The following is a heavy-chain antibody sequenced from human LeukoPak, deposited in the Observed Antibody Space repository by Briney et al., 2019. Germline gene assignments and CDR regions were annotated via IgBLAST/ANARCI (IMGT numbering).Heavy chain of an antibody. V-gene: IGHV4-38-2*02. Sequence: SETLSLTCTVSGYSISSGYYWGWIRQPPGKGLEWIGSIYHSGSTHYNPSLKSRVTISVDTSKNQFSLKLRSVTAADTAVFYCARVPGVYYDTLTGFGSGWFDPWGQGTLVTVSS. CDR1: GYSISSGYY. J-gene: IGHJ5*02. CDR2: IYHSGST. D-gene: IGHD3-9*01. CDR3: ARVPGVYYDTLTGFGSGWFDP.